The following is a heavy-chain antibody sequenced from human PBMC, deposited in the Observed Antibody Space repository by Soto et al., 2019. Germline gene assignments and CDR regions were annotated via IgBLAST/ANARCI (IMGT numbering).Heavy chain of an antibody. D-gene: IGHD6-13*01. Sequence: QVQLQQWGAGLLKPSETLSLTCAVYGGSFSNYYWNWIRQPPGKGLEWIGEINHSGSTSYNPSLKSRVTISVDTSTNQFSLKLSSVTAADTAVYYCARGGRQQLVRRNWFDPWGQGTLVTVSS. CDR1: GGSFSNYY. V-gene: IGHV4-34*01. J-gene: IGHJ5*02. CDR2: INHSGST. CDR3: ARGGRQQLVRRNWFDP.